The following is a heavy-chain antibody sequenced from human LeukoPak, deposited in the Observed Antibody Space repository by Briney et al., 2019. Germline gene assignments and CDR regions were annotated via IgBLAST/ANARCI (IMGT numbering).Heavy chain of an antibody. D-gene: IGHD6-13*01. CDR1: GFTFSSDA. CDR3: ARGREPIAAEFDY. Sequence: GGSLRLSCAASGFTFSSDAMHWVRQAPGKGLEWVAVISYDGSNKYYADSVKGRFTISRDNSKNTLYLQMNSLRAEDTAVYYCARGREPIAAEFDYWGQGTLVTVSS. J-gene: IGHJ4*02. V-gene: IGHV3-30*01. CDR2: ISYDGSNK.